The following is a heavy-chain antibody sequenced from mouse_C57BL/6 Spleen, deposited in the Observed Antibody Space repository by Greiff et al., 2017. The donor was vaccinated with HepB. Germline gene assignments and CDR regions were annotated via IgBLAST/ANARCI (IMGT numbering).Heavy chain of an antibody. J-gene: IGHJ4*01. Sequence: QVQLQQPVAELVKPGASVKLSCTASGYTFTSYWMHWVKQRPGQGLEWIGMIHPNSGSTNYNEKFKSKATLTVDKSSSTAYMQLSSLTSEDSAVYYCARSASYGSSYAMDYWGQGTSVTVSS. V-gene: IGHV1-64*01. CDR1: GYTFTSYW. D-gene: IGHD1-1*01. CDR3: ARSASYGSSYAMDY. CDR2: IHPNSGST.